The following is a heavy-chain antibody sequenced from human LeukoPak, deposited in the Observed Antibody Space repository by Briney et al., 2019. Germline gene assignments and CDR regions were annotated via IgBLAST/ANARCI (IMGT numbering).Heavy chain of an antibody. D-gene: IGHD5-18*01. Sequence: GGSLRLSCAASGLTFSSHAMTWVRQAPGKGLEWVSAISGSGGSTYYGDSVKGRFTISRDNSKNTLYLQMNSLRAEDTAVYYCAKDVGYSYGYGSYGMDVWGQGTTVTVSS. V-gene: IGHV3-23*02. J-gene: IGHJ6*02. CDR2: ISGSGGST. CDR1: GLTFSSHA. CDR3: AKDVGYSYGYGSYGMDV.